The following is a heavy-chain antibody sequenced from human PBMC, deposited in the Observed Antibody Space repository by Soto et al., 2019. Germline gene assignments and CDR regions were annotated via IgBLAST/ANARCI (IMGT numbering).Heavy chain of an antibody. CDR2: IIPIFDTA. J-gene: IGHJ6*02. CDR1: GGTFSSYA. V-gene: IGHV1-69*12. CDR3: ASHGITGTWVYYYGMDV. D-gene: IGHD1-7*01. Sequence: QVQLVQSGAEVKKPGSSVKVSCKASGGTFSSYAISWVRQAPGQGLEWMGGIIPIFDTADYAQKFQGRVTITAHEPTSTAYMELSSLRSEDTAVYYCASHGITGTWVYYYGMDVWGQGTTVTVSS.